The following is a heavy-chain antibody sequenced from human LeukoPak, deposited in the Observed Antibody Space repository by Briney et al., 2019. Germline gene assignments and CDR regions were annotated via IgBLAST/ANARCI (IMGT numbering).Heavy chain of an antibody. CDR3: ARTDILTDYYRTFDY. V-gene: IGHV4-31*03. CDR2: IYYSGST. D-gene: IGHD3-9*01. CDR1: GGSISSGGYY. Sequence: SQTLSLTCTVSGGSISSGGYYWSWIRQHPGKGLEWIGYIYYSGSTYYNPSLKSRVTISVDTSKNQFSLKLSSVTAADTAVYYCARTDILTDYYRTFDYWGQGTLVTVSS. J-gene: IGHJ4*02.